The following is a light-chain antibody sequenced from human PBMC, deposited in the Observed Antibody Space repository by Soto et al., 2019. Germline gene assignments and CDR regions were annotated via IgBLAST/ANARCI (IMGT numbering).Light chain of an antibody. Sequence: QSALSQPASVSGSPGQTITISCTGTSTDVGGYNAVSWYQHHPGKAPKLIIYEVTHRPSGVSDRFSASKSGNTASLTISGLQAEDEADYYCNSFTSSSTQVLGGGTKVTVL. CDR2: EVT. J-gene: IGLJ3*02. CDR3: NSFTSSSTQV. V-gene: IGLV2-14*01. CDR1: STDVGGYNA.